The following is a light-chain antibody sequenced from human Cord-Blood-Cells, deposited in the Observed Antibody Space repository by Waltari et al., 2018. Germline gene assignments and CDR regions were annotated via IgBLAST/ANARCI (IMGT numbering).Light chain of an antibody. CDR2: KAS. Sequence: DIQMTQSPSTLSASVGDRVTITCRASQSISSWLAWYQQKPGKAPKLLIYKASSLESGGPSRFSGSGSGTEFTLTISSLQPYDFATYYCQQYNSYSEAFGPGTKVDIK. CDR1: QSISSW. J-gene: IGKJ3*01. V-gene: IGKV1-5*03. CDR3: QQYNSYSEA.